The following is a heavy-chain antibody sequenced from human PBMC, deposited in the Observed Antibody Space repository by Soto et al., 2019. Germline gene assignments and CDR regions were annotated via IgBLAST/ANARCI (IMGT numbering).Heavy chain of an antibody. CDR2: INHSGST. Sequence: QVQLQQWGAGLLKPSETLSLTCAVYGGSFSGYYWSWIRQPPGKGLEWIGEINHSGSTNYNPSLKSXXTXSXXTSKNQFSLKLSSVTAADTAVYYCARGSPELPHDYWGQGTLVTVSS. CDR3: ARGSPELPHDY. D-gene: IGHD1-26*01. V-gene: IGHV4-34*01. CDR1: GGSFSGYY. J-gene: IGHJ4*02.